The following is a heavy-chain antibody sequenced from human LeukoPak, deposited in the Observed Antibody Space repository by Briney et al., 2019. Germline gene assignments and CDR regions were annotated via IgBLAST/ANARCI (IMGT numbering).Heavy chain of an antibody. CDR2: IYPGDSDT. CDR1: GYRFTSYW. Sequence: GGSLKISCKGSGYRFTSYWIGWVRQMPGKGLEGMGIIYPGDSDTRYSPSFQGQVTISADKSISTAYLQWSSLKASDTAMYYCASSFSSGWYILDAFDIWGQGTMVTVSS. J-gene: IGHJ3*02. V-gene: IGHV5-51*01. D-gene: IGHD6-19*01. CDR3: ASSFSSGWYILDAFDI.